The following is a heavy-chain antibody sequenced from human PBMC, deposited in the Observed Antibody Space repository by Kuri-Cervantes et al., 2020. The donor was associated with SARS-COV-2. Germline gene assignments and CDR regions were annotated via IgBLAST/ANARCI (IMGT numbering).Heavy chain of an antibody. D-gene: IGHD6-19*01. CDR3: ARGGRSGWVSGY. J-gene: IGHJ4*02. Sequence: ESLKISCAVSGYSISSGYYWGWIRQPPGKGLEWIGSIYHSGSTYYNPSLKSRVTISVDTSKNQFSLKLSSVTAADTAVYYCARGGRSGWVSGYWGQGTLVTVSS. V-gene: IGHV4-38-2*01. CDR1: GYSISSGYY. CDR2: IYHSGST.